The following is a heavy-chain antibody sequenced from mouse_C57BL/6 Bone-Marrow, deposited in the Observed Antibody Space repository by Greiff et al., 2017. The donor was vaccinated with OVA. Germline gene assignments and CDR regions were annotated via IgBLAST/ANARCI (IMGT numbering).Heavy chain of an antibody. CDR3: ARGGTTVYY. CDR2: IAPSVRYP. CDR1: GYTFTSYW. J-gene: IGHJ2*01. D-gene: IGHD1-1*01. V-gene: IGHV1-59*01. Sequence: VQLQQPGAELVRPGTSVKLSCKASGYTFTSYWMHWVKQRPGQGLEWIGVIAPSVRYPNYNQKFKGKATLTVDTSSSTAYMQLSSRTSEDSAVYYCARGGTTVYYWGQGTTLTVSS.